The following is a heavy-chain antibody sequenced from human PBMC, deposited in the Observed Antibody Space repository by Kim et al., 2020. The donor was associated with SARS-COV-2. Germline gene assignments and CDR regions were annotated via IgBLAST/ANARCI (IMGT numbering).Heavy chain of an antibody. D-gene: IGHD3-10*01. V-gene: IGHV3-23*01. CDR1: GFTFSSYA. Sequence: GGSLRLSCAASGFTFSSYAMSWVRQAPGKGLEWVSAISGSGGSTYYADSVKGRFTISRDNSKNTLYLQMNSLRAEDTAVYYCAKDDRELFGELWGGFDPWGQGTLVTVSS. CDR3: AKDDRELFGELWGGFDP. CDR2: ISGSGGST. J-gene: IGHJ5*02.